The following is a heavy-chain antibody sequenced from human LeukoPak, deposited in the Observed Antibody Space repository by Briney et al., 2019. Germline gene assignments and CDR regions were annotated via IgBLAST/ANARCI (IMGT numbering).Heavy chain of an antibody. CDR1: GFTFSSYA. V-gene: IGHV3-23*01. CDR2: FSGSGGST. CDR3: TTENWGRGDY. J-gene: IGHJ4*02. D-gene: IGHD3-16*01. Sequence: GSLRLSCAASGFTFSSYAMSWVRQAPGKGLECISGFSGSGGSTYYADSVKGRFTISRDDSKNTLYLQMNTLQIDDTAVYYCTTENWGRGDYWGQGTLITVSS.